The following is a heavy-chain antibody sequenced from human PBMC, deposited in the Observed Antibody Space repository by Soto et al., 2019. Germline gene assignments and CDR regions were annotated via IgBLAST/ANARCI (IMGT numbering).Heavy chain of an antibody. D-gene: IGHD5-12*01. J-gene: IGHJ4*02. CDR3: VRSGRRAGIDY. CDR2: VNPNSNET. CDR1: GYTFSSYH. Sequence: QVQLVQSGAEVKKPGASVKVSCEASGYTFSSYHISWVRQASGQGVEWMGWVNPNSNETDYAQKFQGRVTMTVHTSIRTAYMELSCLRSDDTVVYYCVRSGRRAGIDYWGQGTLVTVSS. V-gene: IGHV1-8*01.